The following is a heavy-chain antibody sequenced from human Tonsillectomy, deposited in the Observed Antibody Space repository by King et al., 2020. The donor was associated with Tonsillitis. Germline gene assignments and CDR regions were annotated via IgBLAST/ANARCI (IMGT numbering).Heavy chain of an antibody. CDR1: GYTFTSYG. Sequence: QLVQSGAEVKKPGASVKVSCKASGYTFTSYGISWVRQAPGQGLEWMGWISAYNGDTNYAQKLQGRVSMTTDTSTSTVYMDLRNLRSDDTAVYYCARDPLLYYDSSGQSAFDIWGQGTMVTVSS. J-gene: IGHJ3*02. V-gene: IGHV1-18*01. CDR2: ISAYNGDT. D-gene: IGHD3-22*01. CDR3: ARDPLLYYDSSGQSAFDI.